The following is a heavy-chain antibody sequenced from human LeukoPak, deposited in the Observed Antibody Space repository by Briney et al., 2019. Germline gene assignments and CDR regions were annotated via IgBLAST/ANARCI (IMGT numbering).Heavy chain of an antibody. CDR2: IIPIFGTA. V-gene: IGHV1-69*05. Sequence: GASVKVSCKASGGTFSSYAISWVGQAPGQGLEWMGRIIPIFGTANYAQKFQGRVTITTDESTSTAYMELSSLRSEDTAVYYCARVENYYDSSGSPDYWGQGALVTVSS. J-gene: IGHJ4*02. CDR1: GGTFSSYA. D-gene: IGHD3-22*01. CDR3: ARVENYYDSSGSPDY.